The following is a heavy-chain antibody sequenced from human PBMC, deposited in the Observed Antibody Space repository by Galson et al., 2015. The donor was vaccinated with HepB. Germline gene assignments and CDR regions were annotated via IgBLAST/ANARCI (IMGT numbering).Heavy chain of an antibody. D-gene: IGHD2-15*01. CDR1: RGTFSSYT. V-gene: IGHV1-69*02. Sequence: SVKVSCKASRGTFSSYTISWVRQAPGQGLEWMGRIIPILGIANYAQKFQGRVTITADKSTSTAYMELSSLRSEDTAVYYCAGSYCSGGSCYLHYYYYGMDVWGQGTTVTVSS. J-gene: IGHJ6*02. CDR2: IIPILGIA. CDR3: AGSYCSGGSCYLHYYYYGMDV.